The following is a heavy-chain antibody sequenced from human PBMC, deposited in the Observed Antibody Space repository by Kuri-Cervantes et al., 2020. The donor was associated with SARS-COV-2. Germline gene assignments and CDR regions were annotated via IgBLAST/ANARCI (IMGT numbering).Heavy chain of an antibody. CDR1: GFTFSSYS. CDR2: ISSSSSYI. Sequence: ETLSLTCAASGFTFSSYSMNWVRQAPGKGLEWVSSISSSSSYIYYADSVKGRFTISRDNAQNTVYLQMNSLRDEDTAVYYCARDSKSITIFGVVPYGMDVWGQGTTVTVSS. CDR3: ARDSKSITIFGVVPYGMDV. V-gene: IGHV3-21*01. D-gene: IGHD3-3*01. J-gene: IGHJ6*02.